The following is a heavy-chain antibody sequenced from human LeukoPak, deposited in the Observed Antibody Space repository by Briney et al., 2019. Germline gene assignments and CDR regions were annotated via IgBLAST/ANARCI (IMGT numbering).Heavy chain of an antibody. J-gene: IGHJ4*02. Sequence: ASVTVSFKPSGGTFTINAISWVRQAPGQGLEWMGRIIPIFGMTNYAQKFQGRVTVTADKSTNTAYMELSSLRSDDTAVYYCARTPQYPNTYYFDYWGQGTLVTVSS. CDR1: GGTFTINA. V-gene: IGHV1-69*10. CDR2: IIPIFGMT. D-gene: IGHD4-11*01. CDR3: ARTPQYPNTYYFDY.